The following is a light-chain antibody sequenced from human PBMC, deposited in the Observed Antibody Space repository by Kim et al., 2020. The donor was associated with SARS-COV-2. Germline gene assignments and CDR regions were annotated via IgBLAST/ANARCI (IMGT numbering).Light chain of an antibody. V-gene: IGKV2-24*01. CDR1: QSLVHSDGNTY. CDR3: IEGSKIPHN. J-gene: IGKJ4*01. Sequence: DIVMTQTPLSSPVTLGQPASISCRSSQSLVHSDGNTYFNWLQHNPGQPPRLLIYKTSNLYTGVPERFSGSGAGTDFTLKISSVQHEDFGMYYCIEGSKIPHNFGGGTKVDIK. CDR2: KTS.